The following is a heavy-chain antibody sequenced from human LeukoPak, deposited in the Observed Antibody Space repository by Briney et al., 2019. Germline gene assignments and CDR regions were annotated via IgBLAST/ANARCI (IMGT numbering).Heavy chain of an antibody. CDR2: ISAYNGNT. D-gene: IGHD3-22*01. CDR3: ARGDYYDSSGLFDY. V-gene: IGHV1-18*01. J-gene: IGHJ4*02. CDR1: GXXXXSYX. Sequence: VXVSCKASGXXXXSYXXSWVXXAXRHXXXXMGXISAYNGNTNYAQKLQGRVTMTTDTTTSTAYMELRSLRSDHTAVYYCARGDYYDSSGLFDYWGQGTLVTVSS.